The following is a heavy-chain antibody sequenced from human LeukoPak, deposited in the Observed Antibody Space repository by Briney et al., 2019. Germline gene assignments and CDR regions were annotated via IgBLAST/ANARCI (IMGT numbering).Heavy chain of an antibody. D-gene: IGHD3-10*01. CDR1: GFTFNSYG. J-gene: IGHJ6*03. CDR3: AKDPLNYYGSGSPRYMDYYMDV. CDR2: IWFDGSSK. V-gene: IGHV3-33*06. Sequence: PGRSLRLSCAASGFTFNSYGMHWVRQAPGKGLEWVAVIWFDGSSKYYADSVKGRFTISRDNSKYTLYLQMNSLRAEDTAVYYCAKDPLNYYGSGSPRYMDYYMDVWGKGTTVTVSS.